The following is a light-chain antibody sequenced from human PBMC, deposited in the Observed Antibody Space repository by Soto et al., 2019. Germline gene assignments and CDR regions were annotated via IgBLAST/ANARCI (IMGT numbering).Light chain of an antibody. V-gene: IGKV3-20*01. CDR3: QQYVGSPPRIT. CDR1: QSVSSK. J-gene: IGKJ5*01. CDR2: GAS. Sequence: EIVMTQSPATLSVSPGEGATLSCSASQSVSSKLAWYQQKPGQAPRLLIYGASNRATGIPDRFSGSGSGTDFTLTISRLEPEDFAVYYCQQYVGSPPRITFGQGTRLEIK.